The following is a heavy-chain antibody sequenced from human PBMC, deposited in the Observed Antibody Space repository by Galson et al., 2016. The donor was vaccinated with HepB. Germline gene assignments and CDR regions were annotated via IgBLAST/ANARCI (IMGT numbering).Heavy chain of an antibody. J-gene: IGHJ4*02. CDR1: GASISSNVYY. CDR3: ARQGSSSAFDF. Sequence: SETLSLTCAVSGASISSNVYYWAWVRQPPGKGLEWIGSVYFSGETYSNPSLKSRLIISIDTSKDQFSLKLTSVTAADTAIYWYARQGSSSAFDFWGRGTLVTVSS. CDR2: VYFSGET. D-gene: IGHD6-25*01. V-gene: IGHV4-39*01.